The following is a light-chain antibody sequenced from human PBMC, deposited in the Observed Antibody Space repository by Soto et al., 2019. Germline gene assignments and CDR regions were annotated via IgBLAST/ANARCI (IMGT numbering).Light chain of an antibody. CDR1: QRFRGR. V-gene: IGKV3-11*01. CDR3: QQRHMWPIT. J-gene: IGKJ5*01. Sequence: VSSLAPLTLTLYPGERATLSCLACQRFRGRLPWYQQKPGQAPRLLIYDAYNRATGIPPRFSGSGSGTDFTLTISSLEPEDSAVYYCQQRHMWPITSCQGALLE. CDR2: DAY.